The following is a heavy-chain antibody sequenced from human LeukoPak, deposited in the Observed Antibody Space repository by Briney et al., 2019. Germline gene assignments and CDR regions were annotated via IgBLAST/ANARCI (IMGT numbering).Heavy chain of an antibody. V-gene: IGHV1-69*06. CDR2: IIPIFGTA. CDR1: GGTFSSYA. D-gene: IGHD6-13*01. CDR3: ARDGHAAAGYDY. J-gene: IGHJ4*02. Sequence: ASVKVSCKASGGTFSSYAISWVRQAPGQGLEWMGGIIPIFGTANYAQKFQGRVTITADKSTSTAYMELSSLRSEDTAVYYCARDGHAAAGYDYWGQGTLVTVSS.